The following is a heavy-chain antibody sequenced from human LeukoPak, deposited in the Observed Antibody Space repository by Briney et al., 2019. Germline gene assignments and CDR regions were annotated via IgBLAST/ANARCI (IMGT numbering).Heavy chain of an antibody. CDR1: GFTFSTYG. CDR3: AELGITMIGGV. Sequence: GGSLRLSCAASGFTFSTYGMSWVRQAPGKGLEWVSAISGSGGSTFYADSVKGRFTVSRDNSNDTLYLQANSLRAEDTAVYYCAELGITMIGGVWGKGTTVTISS. V-gene: IGHV3-23*01. J-gene: IGHJ6*04. D-gene: IGHD3-10*02. CDR2: ISGSGGST.